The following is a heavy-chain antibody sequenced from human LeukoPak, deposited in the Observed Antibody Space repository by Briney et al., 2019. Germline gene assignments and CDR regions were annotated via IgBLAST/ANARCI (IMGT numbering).Heavy chain of an antibody. D-gene: IGHD2-15*01. Sequence: GGSLRLSCAASGFTFSTYEMNWVRQAPGKGLEWVSYISSNEITMYYADSVKGRFTISRDNAKNSLYLQMNSLRAEDTAVYYCARARYCSGGNCYRSFDYGGQGTLVTVSS. CDR3: ARARYCSGGNCYRSFDY. V-gene: IGHV3-48*03. J-gene: IGHJ4*02. CDR2: ISSNEITM. CDR1: GFTFSTYE.